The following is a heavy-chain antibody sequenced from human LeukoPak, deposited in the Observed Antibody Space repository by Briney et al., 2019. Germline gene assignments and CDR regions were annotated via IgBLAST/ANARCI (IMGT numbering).Heavy chain of an antibody. CDR3: ARGAAGTY. J-gene: IGHJ4*02. D-gene: IGHD6-13*01. CDR2: IYYSGST. CDR1: GGSISSYY. Sequence: SETLSLTCTVSGGSISSYYWSWIRQPPGKGLEWIGYIYYSGSTNYNPSLKSRVTISVDTSKNQFSLKLSSVTAADTAVYYCARGAAGTYWGQGTLVTVPS. V-gene: IGHV4-59*08.